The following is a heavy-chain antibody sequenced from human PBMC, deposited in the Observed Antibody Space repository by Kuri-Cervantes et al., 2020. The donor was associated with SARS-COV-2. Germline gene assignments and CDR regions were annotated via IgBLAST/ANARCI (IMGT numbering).Heavy chain of an antibody. CDR3: ARGGSSSPGDY. D-gene: IGHD6-6*01. Sequence: GESLKISCAASGFTVSSNYMSWVRQAPGKGLEWVSAISGSGGSTYYADSVKGRFTISRDNSKNTLYLQMNSLRAEDTAVYYCARGGSSSPGDYWGQGTLVTVSS. CDR1: GFTVSSNY. CDR2: ISGSGGST. V-gene: IGHV3-23*01. J-gene: IGHJ4*02.